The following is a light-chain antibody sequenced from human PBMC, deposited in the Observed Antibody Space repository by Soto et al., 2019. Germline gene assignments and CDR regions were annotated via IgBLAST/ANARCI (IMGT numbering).Light chain of an antibody. CDR1: EDVSRW. Sequence: DIQMTQSPSYVYASVGDTVTFTCRASEDVSRWLGWYQQKPGRAPSLLIFGATSLQDGVPSRFSATESGTHFTLTISSLQPEDVATYYCQNCNSAPLTFGGGTKVEIK. CDR2: GAT. J-gene: IGKJ4*01. CDR3: QNCNSAPLT. V-gene: IGKV1D-12*01.